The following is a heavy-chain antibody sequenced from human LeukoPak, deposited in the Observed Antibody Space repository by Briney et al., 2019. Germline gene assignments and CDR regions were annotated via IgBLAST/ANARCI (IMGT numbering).Heavy chain of an antibody. D-gene: IGHD2-8*01. CDR2: IYPDDSDT. V-gene: IGHV5-51*01. J-gene: IGHJ6*03. CDR1: AYSFASSW. CDR3: ARHGHCTNGVCYSNYYYHMDV. Sequence: GESPKISCKGSAYSFASSWIGWVRQMPGKGLEWMGIIYPDDSDTRYSPTFEGQITISVDKSISTAYLQWSSLKASDTAVYYCARHGHCTNGVCYSNYYYHMDVWGKGTTVTVSS.